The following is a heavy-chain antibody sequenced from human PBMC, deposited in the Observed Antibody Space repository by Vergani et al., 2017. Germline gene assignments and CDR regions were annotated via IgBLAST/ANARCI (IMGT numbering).Heavy chain of an antibody. CDR3: AGDVIAAAEESSYDFDY. D-gene: IGHD6-13*01. Sequence: EVQLVESGGGLVKPGGSLRLSCAASGFTFSSYSMNWVRQAPGKGLEWVSSISSSSSYIYYADSVKGRFTISRDNAKNSLYLQMNSLRAEETAVYYCAGDVIAAAEESSYDFDYWGQGTLVTVSS. J-gene: IGHJ4*02. CDR2: ISSSSSYI. V-gene: IGHV3-21*01. CDR1: GFTFSSYS.